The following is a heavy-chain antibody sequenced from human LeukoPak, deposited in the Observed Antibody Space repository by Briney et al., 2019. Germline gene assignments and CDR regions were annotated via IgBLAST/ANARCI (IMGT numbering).Heavy chain of an antibody. CDR3: AKDKDGGWAAAGPNDAFDI. V-gene: IGHV3-23*01. CDR1: GFTFSSYA. J-gene: IGHJ3*02. Sequence: PGGSLRLSCAASGFTFSSYAMSWVRQAPGKGLEWVSTISGAGSNTHYADSVKGRFTISRDNSKNTLYLQMNSLRAEDTAVYYCAKDKDGGWAAAGPNDAFDIWGQGTMVTVSS. D-gene: IGHD6-13*01. CDR2: ISGAGSNT.